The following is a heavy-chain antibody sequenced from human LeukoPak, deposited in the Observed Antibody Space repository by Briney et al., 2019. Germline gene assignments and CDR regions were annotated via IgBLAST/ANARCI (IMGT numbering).Heavy chain of an antibody. J-gene: IGHJ4*02. V-gene: IGHV6-1*01. CDR1: GDSVSTSGVA. Sequence: SQTLSLSCAISGDSVSTSGVAWNWVRQSPSRGLEWLGRTYYTSKWNTDYAVSVKSRIVVNPDTSKNQFSLQLNSVTSEDTAVYYCARDLSHCSGGSCYSAHFDYWGLGTQVTVSS. CDR3: ARDLSHCSGGSCYSAHFDY. D-gene: IGHD2-15*01. CDR2: TYYTSKWNT.